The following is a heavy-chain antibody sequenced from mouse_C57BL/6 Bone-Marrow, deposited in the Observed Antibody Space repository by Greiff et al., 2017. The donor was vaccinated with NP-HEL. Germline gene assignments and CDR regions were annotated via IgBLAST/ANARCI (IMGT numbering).Heavy chain of an antibody. CDR2: IDPSDSYT. CDR3: ARHGLLRPFAY. CDR1: GYTFTSYW. D-gene: IGHD1-1*01. V-gene: IGHV1-50*01. J-gene: IGHJ3*01. Sequence: QVQLQQPGAELVKPGASVKLSCKASGYTFTSYWMQWVKQRPGQGLEWIGEIDPSDSYTNYNQKFKGKATLTVDTSSSTAYMQLSSLTSEDSAVYYCARHGLLRPFAYWGQGTLVTVSA.